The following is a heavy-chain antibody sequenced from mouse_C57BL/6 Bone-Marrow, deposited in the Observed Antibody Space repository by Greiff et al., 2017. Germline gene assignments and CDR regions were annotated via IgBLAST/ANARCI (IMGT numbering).Heavy chain of an antibody. J-gene: IGHJ2*01. CDR3: ARRGTPYYFDY. Sequence: QVQLQQPGAELVMPGASVKLSCKASGYTFTSYWMHWVKQRPGQGLEWIGEIDPSDSYTNYNKKFKGKSTLTVDKSSSTAYMQLSSLTSEDSAVYYCARRGTPYYFDYWGQGTTLTVSS. D-gene: IGHD2-14*01. CDR2: IDPSDSYT. CDR1: GYTFTSYW. V-gene: IGHV1-69*01.